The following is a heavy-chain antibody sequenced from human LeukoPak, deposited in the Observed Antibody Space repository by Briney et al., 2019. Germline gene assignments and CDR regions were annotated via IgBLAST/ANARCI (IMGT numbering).Heavy chain of an antibody. Sequence: PGGSLRLSCAASGFTFSSYSMNWVRPAPGKGLEWVSSISSSSSYIYYADSVKGRFTISRDNAKNSLYLQMNSLRAEDTAVYYCARFDTGYSSSWSLGSNWFDPWGQGTLVTVSS. CDR3: ARFDTGYSSSWSLGSNWFDP. J-gene: IGHJ5*02. CDR2: ISSSSSYI. D-gene: IGHD6-13*01. CDR1: GFTFSSYS. V-gene: IGHV3-21*01.